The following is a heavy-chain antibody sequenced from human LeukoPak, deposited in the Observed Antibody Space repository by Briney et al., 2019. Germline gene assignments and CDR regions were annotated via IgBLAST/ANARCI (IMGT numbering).Heavy chain of an antibody. CDR2: ISYDGSNK. V-gene: IGHV3-30*18. J-gene: IGHJ3*02. D-gene: IGHD2-2*01. CDR3: AKDLVYLGYCSSTSCYAFAIDI. CDR1: GFTFSSYG. Sequence: GGSLRLSCAASGFTFSSYGMHWVRQAPGKGLQWVAVISYDGSNKYYADSVKGRFTISRDNSKNTLYLQMNSLRAEDTAVYYCAKDLVYLGYCSSTSCYAFAIDIWGQGTMVTVSS.